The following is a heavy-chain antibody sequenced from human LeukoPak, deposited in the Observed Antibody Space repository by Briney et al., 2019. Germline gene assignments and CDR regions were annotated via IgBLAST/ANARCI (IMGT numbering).Heavy chain of an antibody. V-gene: IGHV3-23*01. CDR2: IASSGRNT. J-gene: IGHJ3*01. CDR1: GFNFNDAA. Sequence: GGSLRLSCAASGFNFNDAAMTCVRQAPGKGLEWVSLIASSGRNTYYTDSVRGRFTISRDNSKKTLSLQMNSLRVEDTAIYYCAKDIQLSAWGLGTMVTVSS. CDR3: AKDIQLSA. D-gene: IGHD5-24*01.